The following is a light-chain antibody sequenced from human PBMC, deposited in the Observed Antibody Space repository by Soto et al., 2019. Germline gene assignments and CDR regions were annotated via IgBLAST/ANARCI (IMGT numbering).Light chain of an antibody. CDR2: AAS. CDR1: QSISIY. V-gene: IGKV1-39*01. CDR3: QQSYSTSWT. J-gene: IGKJ1*01. Sequence: DIQMTQSPSSLSASVGDRVTITCRASQSISIYLNWYQQKPGKAPKVLIYAASTLQSGVPSRFSGSGSGTDFTLTISSLQPADFATYYCQQSYSTSWTFGQGTKVDIK.